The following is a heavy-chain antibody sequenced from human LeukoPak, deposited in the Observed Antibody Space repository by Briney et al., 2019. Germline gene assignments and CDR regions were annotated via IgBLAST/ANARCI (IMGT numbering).Heavy chain of an antibody. CDR1: GGSFSGYY. J-gene: IGHJ6*03. CDR2: INHSGST. D-gene: IGHD4-11*01. V-gene: IGHV4-34*01. Sequence: SETLSLTCAVYGGSFSGYYWSWIRQPPGKGLEWIGEINHSGSTNYNLSLKSRVTITVDTSKNQFSLKLSSVTAADTAVYYCARVLTHDYSNLYYYYYMDVWGKGTTVTVSS. CDR3: ARVLTHDYSNLYYYYYMDV.